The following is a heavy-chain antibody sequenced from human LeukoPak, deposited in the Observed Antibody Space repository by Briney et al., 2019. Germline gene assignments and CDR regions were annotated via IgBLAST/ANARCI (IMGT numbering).Heavy chain of an antibody. CDR2: INHSGST. D-gene: IGHD6-13*01. CDR3: ARGRGSSSWYGY. J-gene: IGHJ4*02. CDR1: GGSISSGGYY. V-gene: IGHV4-39*07. Sequence: MASETLSLTCTVSGGSISSGGYYWSWIRQPPGKGLEWIGEINHSGSTNYNPSLKSRVTISVDTSKNQFSLKLSSVTAADTAVYYCARGRGSSSWYGYWGQGTLVTVSS.